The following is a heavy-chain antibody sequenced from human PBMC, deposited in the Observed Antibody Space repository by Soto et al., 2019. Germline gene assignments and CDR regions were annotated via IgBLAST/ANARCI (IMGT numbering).Heavy chain of an antibody. Sequence: SETLSLTCTVSGGSISGYYWSWIRQPPRKAPEWIGYVYYSGTTNYNPSLRSRVTISVDTSRNQLSLQLNSVTPDDTAVYYCARLIGNSWLDSWGQGTLVTVSS. CDR3: ARLIGNSWLDS. V-gene: IGHV4-59*08. CDR1: GGSISGYY. CDR2: VYYSGTT. J-gene: IGHJ5*01.